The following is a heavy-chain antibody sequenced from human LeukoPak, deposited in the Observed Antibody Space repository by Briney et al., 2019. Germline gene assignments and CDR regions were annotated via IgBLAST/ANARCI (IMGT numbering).Heavy chain of an antibody. V-gene: IGHV3-64*01. Sequence: PGGSLRLSCAASGFTFSSYDMHWVRQAPGKGREYVSTISSDGGKTNYANSVKGRFTISRDNSKNTLYLQMGSLRADDVAVYYCARAKAVAGTGGDNWFDPWGQGTLVTVSS. CDR2: ISSDGGKT. CDR1: GFTFSSYD. J-gene: IGHJ5*02. D-gene: IGHD6-19*01. CDR3: ARAKAVAGTGGDNWFDP.